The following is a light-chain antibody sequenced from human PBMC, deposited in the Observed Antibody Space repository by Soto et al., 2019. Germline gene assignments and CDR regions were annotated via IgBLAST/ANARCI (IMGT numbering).Light chain of an antibody. J-gene: IGKJ2*03. CDR2: VAF. CDR3: EQSFRTTYC. V-gene: IGKV1-39*01. CDR1: QGIFTY. Sequence: DIHMTQSPNSLSASVGDRVTITCRASQGIFTYLNWYQQRPGKAPKLLLYVAFSFQNGVPSRFSGSGSATVFTHTTTTLQTADFETDYAEQSFRTTYCIGQATKLEI.